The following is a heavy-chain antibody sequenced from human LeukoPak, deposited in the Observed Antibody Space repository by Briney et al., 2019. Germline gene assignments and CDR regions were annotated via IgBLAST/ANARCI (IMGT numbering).Heavy chain of an antibody. V-gene: IGHV4-61*02. J-gene: IGHJ6*03. CDR2: IYTSGST. CDR3: ARSGTIQNYYYYMDV. D-gene: IGHD3-9*01. Sequence: PSETLSLTCTVSGGSISRGSYYWSWIRQPAGKGLEWIGRIYTSGSTNYNPSLKSRVTISVDTSKNQFSLKLSSVTAADTAVYYCARSGTIQNYYYYMDVWGKGTTVTISS. CDR1: GGSISRGSYY.